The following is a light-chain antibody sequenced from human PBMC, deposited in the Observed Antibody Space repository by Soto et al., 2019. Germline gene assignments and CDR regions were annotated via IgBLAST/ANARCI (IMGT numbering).Light chain of an antibody. J-gene: IGLJ3*02. CDR1: SGSIVSNY. CDR2: EDN. V-gene: IGLV6-57*03. Sequence: FMLTQPHSVSESPGKTVTISCTRSSGSIVSNYVQWYQQRPGSAPTTVIFEDNQRPSGVPDRFSGSIDSSSNSASLTISGLKTEDEADYYCQSYDSSNPWVFGGGTKLT. CDR3: QSYDSSNPWV.